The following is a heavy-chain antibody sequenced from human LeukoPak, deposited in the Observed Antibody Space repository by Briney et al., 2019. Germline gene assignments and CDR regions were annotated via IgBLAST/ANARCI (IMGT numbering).Heavy chain of an antibody. Sequence: SETLSLTCTVSGGSISSYYWIWLRHPPGKALEWIGYIYYSGSPNYNPSLKSRVTISVDTSKNQFSLKLSSVTAADTAVYYCARGGLGYYDSSGYPHPYFDYWGQGTLVTVS. CDR1: GGSISSYY. CDR3: ARGGLGYYDSSGYPHPYFDY. D-gene: IGHD3-22*01. CDR2: IYYSGSP. V-gene: IGHV4-59*08. J-gene: IGHJ4*02.